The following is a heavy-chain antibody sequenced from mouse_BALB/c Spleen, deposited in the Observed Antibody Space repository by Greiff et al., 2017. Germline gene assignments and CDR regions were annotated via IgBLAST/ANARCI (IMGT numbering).Heavy chain of an antibody. CDR2: ISSGSSTI. D-gene: IGHD1-1*02. Sequence: EVQLVESGGGLVQPGGSRKLSCAASGFTFSSFGMHWVRQAPEKGLEWVAYISSGSSTIYYADTVKGRFTISRDNPKNTLFLQMTSLRSEDTAMYYCARGEGGSGYFDYWGQGTTLTVSS. J-gene: IGHJ2*01. CDR1: GFTFSSFG. CDR3: ARGEGGSGYFDY. V-gene: IGHV5-17*02.